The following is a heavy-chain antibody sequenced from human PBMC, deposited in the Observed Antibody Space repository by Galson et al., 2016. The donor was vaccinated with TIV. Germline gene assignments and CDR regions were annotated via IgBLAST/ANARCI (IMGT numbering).Heavy chain of an antibody. CDR2: IDHSGIT. Sequence: ETLSLTCAVSGYSINSGYYWGWVRQPPGKRLEWIGSIDHSGITYSNPSLKSRLPMSVDTSSDLFSLRLTSVTAAETAIYYCMRAGSTVTMHHYFGMDVWGQGTTVVVSS. CDR3: MRAGSTVTMHHYFGMDV. V-gene: IGHV4-38-2*01. D-gene: IGHD4-11*01. J-gene: IGHJ6*02. CDR1: GYSINSGYY.